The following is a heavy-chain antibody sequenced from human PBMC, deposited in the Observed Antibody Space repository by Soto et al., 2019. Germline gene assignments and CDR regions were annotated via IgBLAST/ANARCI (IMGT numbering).Heavy chain of an antibody. D-gene: IGHD4-4*01. CDR3: VRDRPQVTNADYYYFGMDV. V-gene: IGHV6-1*01. J-gene: IGHJ6*02. CDR2: TYYRSKWYS. Sequence: HSQTLSLTCAISGDSVSSDSAAWNWIRQSPSRGLEWLGRTYYRSKWYSDYAESVKSRITINPDTSTNQFSLQLNSVTPEDTAVYYCVRDRPQVTNADYYYFGMDVWGQGTTVTVYS. CDR1: GDSVSSDSAA.